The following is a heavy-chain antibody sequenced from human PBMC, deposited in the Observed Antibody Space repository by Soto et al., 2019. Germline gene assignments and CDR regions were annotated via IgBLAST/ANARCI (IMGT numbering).Heavy chain of an antibody. Sequence: QVQLVQSGAEVKKPGASVKVSCKASGYTFTSYDINWVRQATGQGLEWMGWMNPNSGNTGYAQKFQGRVTMTRNTSISTAYMELSSLRSEDTAVYYCARAVNTARGHYYYYYMDVWGKGTTVTVSS. J-gene: IGHJ6*03. V-gene: IGHV1-8*01. CDR1: GYTFTSYD. CDR2: MNPNSGNT. D-gene: IGHD5-18*01. CDR3: ARAVNTARGHYYYYYMDV.